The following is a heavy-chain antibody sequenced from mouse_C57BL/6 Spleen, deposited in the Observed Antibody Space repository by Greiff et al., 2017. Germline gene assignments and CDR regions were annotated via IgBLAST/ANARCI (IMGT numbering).Heavy chain of an antibody. CDR1: GYTFTDYN. CDR3: ARKGVNYYGSSYSFDY. J-gene: IGHJ2*01. D-gene: IGHD1-1*01. CDR2: LNPNNGGT. Sequence: VQLQQSGPELVKPGASVKMSCKASGYTFTDYNMHWVKPSHGKSLEWIGYLNPNNGGTSYNQKFKGKATLTVNKSSSTAYMGLRSLTSEDSAVYYCARKGVNYYGSSYSFDYWGQGTTLTVSS. V-gene: IGHV1-22*01.